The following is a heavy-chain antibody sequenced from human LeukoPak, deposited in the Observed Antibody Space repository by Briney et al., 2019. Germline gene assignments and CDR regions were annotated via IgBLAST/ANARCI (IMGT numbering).Heavy chain of an antibody. CDR1: GGSISSSSYY. V-gene: IGHV4-39*01. Sequence: ASETLSLTCTVSGGSISSSSYYWGWIRQPPGKGLEWIGSIYYSGSTYYNPSLKSRVTISVDTSKNQFSLKLSSVTAADTAVYYCARREGWFGELFVEWGQGTLVTVSS. CDR2: IYYSGST. CDR3: ARREGWFGELFVE. J-gene: IGHJ4*02. D-gene: IGHD3-10*01.